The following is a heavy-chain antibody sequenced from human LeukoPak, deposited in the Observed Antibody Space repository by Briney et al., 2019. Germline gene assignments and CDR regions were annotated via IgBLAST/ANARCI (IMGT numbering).Heavy chain of an antibody. J-gene: IGHJ4*02. D-gene: IGHD6-19*01. V-gene: IGHV4-61*02. Sequence: SETLSLTCTVSGGSISSGSYYWSWIRQPAGKGLEWIGRIYTSGSTNYNPSLKSRVTISVNTSKNQFSLKLSSVTAADTAVYYCARESSYSSGWYGFDYWGQGTLVTVSS. CDR3: ARESSYSSGWYGFDY. CDR1: GGSISSGSYY. CDR2: IYTSGST.